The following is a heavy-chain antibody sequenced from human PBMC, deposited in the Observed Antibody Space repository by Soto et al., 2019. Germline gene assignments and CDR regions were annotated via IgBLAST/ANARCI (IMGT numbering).Heavy chain of an antibody. CDR1: SGCLRSYY. Sequence: EPLSLKCAVDSGCLRSYYWAWIRQPPGKGLEWIGELSHSGDINYSPSLKNRVTISLDTPKNQFALNLTSVTAADTAIYYCARGLYYYDKIANCGIWGQGTLVNVPA. CDR2: LSHSGDI. D-gene: IGHD3-22*01. V-gene: IGHV4-34*01. J-gene: IGHJ4*02. CDR3: ARGLYYYDKIANCGI.